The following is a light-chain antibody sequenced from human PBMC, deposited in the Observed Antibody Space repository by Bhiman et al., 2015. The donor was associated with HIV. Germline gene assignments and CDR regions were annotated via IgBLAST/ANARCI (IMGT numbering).Light chain of an antibody. Sequence: SYELAQPPSVSLSPGQTATITCSGDKLGEKFASWYQQKPGQSPILIIYQDDKRPSGIPERFSGSNSGDTATLTISETQALDEADYYCQAWDSNTGVFGTGTKVTVL. CDR1: KLGEKF. CDR3: QAWDSNTGV. V-gene: IGLV3-1*01. J-gene: IGLJ1*01. CDR2: QDD.